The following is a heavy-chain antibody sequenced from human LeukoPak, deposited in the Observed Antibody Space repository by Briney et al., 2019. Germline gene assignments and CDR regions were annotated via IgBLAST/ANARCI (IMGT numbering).Heavy chain of an antibody. V-gene: IGHV4-59*01. CDR1: GESFSGYY. Sequence: SETLSLTCAVYGESFSGYYWSWIRQPPGKGLEWIGYIYYSGSTNYNPSLKSRVTISVDTSKNQFSLKLSSVTAADTAVYYCARGPSSWYSDAFDIWGQGTMVTVSS. J-gene: IGHJ3*02. CDR3: ARGPSSWYSDAFDI. D-gene: IGHD6-13*01. CDR2: IYYSGST.